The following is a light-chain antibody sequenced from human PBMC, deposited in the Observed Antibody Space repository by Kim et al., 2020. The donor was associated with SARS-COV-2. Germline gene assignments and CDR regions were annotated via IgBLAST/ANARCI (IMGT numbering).Light chain of an antibody. V-gene: IGLV3-1*01. Sequence: SYELTQPPSVSVSPGQTASITCSGYELGDQYVSWYQQKPGQAPVLVMYQDNQRPSGIPERFSGSNSGNTATLTIRGVQAMDEADYYCQSSDSSTNNLVFGGGTKVTVL. CDR3: QSSDSSTNNLV. J-gene: IGLJ1*01. CDR2: QDN. CDR1: ELGDQY.